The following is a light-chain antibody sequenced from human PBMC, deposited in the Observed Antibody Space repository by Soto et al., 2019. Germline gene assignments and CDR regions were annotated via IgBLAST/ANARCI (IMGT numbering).Light chain of an antibody. CDR2: DAS. V-gene: IGKV1-5*01. CDR3: QQYNSYPCT. Sequence: IAQCPCTLSATVGDRVTVTCRASHSISSWLAWYQQKPGKAPKLLIYDASSLESGVPSRFSGSGSGTEFTLTISSLQPEDFATYYCQQYNSYPCTFGEGTKVDIK. CDR1: HSISSW. J-gene: IGKJ1*01.